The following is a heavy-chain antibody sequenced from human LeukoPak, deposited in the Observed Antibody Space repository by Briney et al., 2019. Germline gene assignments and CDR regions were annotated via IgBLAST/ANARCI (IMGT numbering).Heavy chain of an antibody. D-gene: IGHD4-23*01. J-gene: IGHJ4*02. CDR3: ARDLYGGNAIYLDY. V-gene: IGHV3-33*01. Sequence: PGRSLRLACAASGFTFSSYGMHWVRQAPGKGLEWVAVIWYDGSNKYYADSVKGRFTISRDNSKNTLYLQMNSLRAEDTAVYYCARDLYGGNAIYLDYWGQGTLVTVSS. CDR2: IWYDGSNK. CDR1: GFTFSSYG.